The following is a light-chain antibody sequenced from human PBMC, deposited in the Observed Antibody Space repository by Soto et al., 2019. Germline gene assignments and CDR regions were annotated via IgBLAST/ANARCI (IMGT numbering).Light chain of an antibody. Sequence: IGLTQSPDTLSLSPGERATLSFRASQSVSGNLAWYQQKPGQAPRLLIYGASTRATGIPARFSGSGSGTEFTLTISSLQSEDFAVYYCQQYNNWPLFGQGTKVDIK. J-gene: IGKJ1*01. V-gene: IGKV3-15*01. CDR2: GAS. CDR3: QQYNNWPL. CDR1: QSVSGN.